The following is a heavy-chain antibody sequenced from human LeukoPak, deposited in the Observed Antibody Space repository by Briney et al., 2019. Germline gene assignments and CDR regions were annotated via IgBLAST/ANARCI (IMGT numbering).Heavy chain of an antibody. CDR3: AKDVKMFRGPMIMRHFDY. D-gene: IGHD3-10*01. CDR2: IKSDGSST. CDR1: GFTFSSYR. V-gene: IGHV3-74*01. Sequence: PGGSLRLSCAASGFTFSSYRMHWVRQAPGKGLVWVSRIKSDGSSTSYADSVKGRFTISRDNAKNSLYLQMNSVRAEDTAVYFCAKDVKMFRGPMIMRHFDYWGQGTLVTVSS. J-gene: IGHJ4*02.